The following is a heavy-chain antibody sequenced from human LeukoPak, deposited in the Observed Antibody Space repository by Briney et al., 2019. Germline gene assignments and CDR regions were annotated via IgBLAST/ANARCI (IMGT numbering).Heavy chain of an antibody. V-gene: IGHV3-7*01. CDR1: GFTFSIYA. J-gene: IGHJ4*02. D-gene: IGHD3-3*01. Sequence: GGSLRLSCAASGFTFSIYAMTWVRQAPGKGLEWVANIKQDGSEKYYVDSVKGRFTISRDNAKNSLYLQMNSLRAEDTAVYYCAREALRFLELLPRAYYFDYWGQGTLVTVSS. CDR3: AREALRFLELLPRAYYFDY. CDR2: IKQDGSEK.